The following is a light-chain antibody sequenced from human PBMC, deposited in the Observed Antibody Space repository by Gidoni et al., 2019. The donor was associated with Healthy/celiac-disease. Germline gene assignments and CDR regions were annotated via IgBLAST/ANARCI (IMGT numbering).Light chain of an antibody. CDR3: QQYGSSPYT. CDR2: GAS. V-gene: IGKV3-20*01. CDR1: QSVSSSY. J-gene: IGKJ2*01. Sequence: EILLTHSPGTLSLSPGESATLSCMASQSVSSSYLSWYQQKPGQAPSLLIYGASSRATGIPDRFSGSGYGTDFTLTISRLEPEDVAVYYCQQYGSSPYTFGQGTKLEIK.